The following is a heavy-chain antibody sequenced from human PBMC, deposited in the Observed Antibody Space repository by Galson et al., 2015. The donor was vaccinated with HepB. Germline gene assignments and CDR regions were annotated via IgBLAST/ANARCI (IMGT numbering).Heavy chain of an antibody. CDR1: GFTFSSYG. V-gene: IGHV3-33*01. CDR3: ARDLDGSGSSYPDY. CDR2: IWYDGSNK. Sequence: SLRLSCAASGFTFSSYGMHRVRQAPGKGLEWVAVIWYDGSNKYYADSVKGRFIISRDNSKNTLYLQMNSLRAEDTAVYYCARDLDGSGSSYPDYWGQGTLVTVSS. J-gene: IGHJ4*02. D-gene: IGHD3-10*01.